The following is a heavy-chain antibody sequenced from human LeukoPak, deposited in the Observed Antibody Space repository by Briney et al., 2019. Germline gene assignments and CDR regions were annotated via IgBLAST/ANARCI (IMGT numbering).Heavy chain of an antibody. CDR2: INHSGST. CDR1: GGSFSGYY. D-gene: IGHD2-15*01. Sequence: SETLSLTCAVYGGSFSGYYWSWIRQPPGKGLEWIGEINHSGSTNYNPSLKSRVTISVDTSKNQFSLKLSSVTAADTAVYYCARHGVVAANCFDYWGQGTLVTVSS. J-gene: IGHJ4*02. V-gene: IGHV4-34*01. CDR3: ARHGVVAANCFDY.